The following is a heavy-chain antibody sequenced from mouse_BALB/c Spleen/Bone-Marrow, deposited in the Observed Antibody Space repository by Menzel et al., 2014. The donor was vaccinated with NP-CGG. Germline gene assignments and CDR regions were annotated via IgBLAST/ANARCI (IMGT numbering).Heavy chain of an antibody. Sequence: QVQLQQSGAELVRPGSSVKISCKASGYAFSSFWMNWVKQRLGQGLEWIGQIYPGDGETNYNGKFKGKATLTADKSSSTAYMQLSSLTSEDSAVYFCARDDYGPDYWGQGTTLTVSS. J-gene: IGHJ2*01. D-gene: IGHD2-4*01. CDR2: IYPGDGET. CDR3: ARDDYGPDY. CDR1: GYAFSSFW. V-gene: IGHV1-80*01.